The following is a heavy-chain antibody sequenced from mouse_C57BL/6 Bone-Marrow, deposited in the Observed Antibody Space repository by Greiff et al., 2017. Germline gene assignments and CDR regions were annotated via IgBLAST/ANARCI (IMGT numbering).Heavy chain of an antibody. CDR2: ISNGGGSP. J-gene: IGHJ3*01. V-gene: IGHV5-12*01. D-gene: IGHD2-4*01. Sequence: EVMLVESGGGLVQPGGSLKLSCAASGFTFSDYYMYWVRQTPEKRLEWVAYISNGGGSPSYPDTVKGRFTISRDNAKNTLYLQMSRLKSEDTAMYYCARRDDYEGFAYWGQGTLVTVSA. CDR1: GFTFSDYY. CDR3: ARRDDYEGFAY.